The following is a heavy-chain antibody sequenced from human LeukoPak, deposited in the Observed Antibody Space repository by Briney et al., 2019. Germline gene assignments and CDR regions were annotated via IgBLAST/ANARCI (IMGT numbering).Heavy chain of an antibody. CDR1: GYIFTNYY. Sequence: ASVKVSFKTSGYIFTNYYIHWVRQAPGQGLEWMGWINPDSGGTNYAQKFQGRVTMTRDASISTAYMELSRLRSDDTAVYYCARGRDYSGVTFNWFDPWGQGTLVTVSS. V-gene: IGHV1-2*02. D-gene: IGHD2-21*01. CDR3: ARGRDYSGVTFNWFDP. CDR2: INPDSGGT. J-gene: IGHJ5*02.